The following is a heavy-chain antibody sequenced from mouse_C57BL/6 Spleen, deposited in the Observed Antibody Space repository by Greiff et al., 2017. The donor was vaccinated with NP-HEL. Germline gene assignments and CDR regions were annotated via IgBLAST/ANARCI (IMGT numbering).Heavy chain of an antibody. J-gene: IGHJ1*03. CDR1: GFTFSSYA. Sequence: EVKLMESGEGLVKPGGSLKLSCAASGFTFSSYAMSWVRQTPEKRLEWVAYISSGGDYIYYADTVKGRFTIPRDNARNTLYLQMSSLKSEDTAMYYCTRDPSYGYDWYFDVWGTGTTVTVSS. CDR2: ISSGGDYI. V-gene: IGHV5-9-1*02. CDR3: TRDPSYGYDWYFDV. D-gene: IGHD2-9*01.